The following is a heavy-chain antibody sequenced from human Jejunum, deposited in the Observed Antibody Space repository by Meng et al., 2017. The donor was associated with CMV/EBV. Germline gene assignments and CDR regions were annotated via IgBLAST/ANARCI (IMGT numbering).Heavy chain of an antibody. D-gene: IGHD5-24*01. J-gene: IGHJ4*02. CDR2: IDPNTGNP. Sequence: QVQRVQSGSGLRPPGPQVKVPCSPSGHTCTSYAINWVRQAPGQGPDWMGWIDPNTGNPTYDQGFTGRFVFSLDTSVSTAYLQINSLRADDTAVYYCARDSPLDGYSLLDYWGQGTLVTVSS. CDR3: ARDSPLDGYSLLDY. CDR1: GHTCTSYA. V-gene: IGHV7-4-1*02.